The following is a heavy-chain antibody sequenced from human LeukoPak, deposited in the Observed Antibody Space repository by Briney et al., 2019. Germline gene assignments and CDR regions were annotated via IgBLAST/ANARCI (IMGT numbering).Heavy chain of an antibody. Sequence: SETLSLTCTVSGDSITSDNYFWSWVRQPPGKGLEWIGYIYYSGKTYYNPSLESRLIISVDTSKNQFSLRLNSVTAADTAVCFCAREVKQAASSDAFDIWGQGTLVTVSS. CDR3: AREVKQAASSDAFDI. J-gene: IGHJ3*02. CDR2: IYYSGKT. D-gene: IGHD6-13*01. V-gene: IGHV4-30-4*01. CDR1: GDSITSDNYF.